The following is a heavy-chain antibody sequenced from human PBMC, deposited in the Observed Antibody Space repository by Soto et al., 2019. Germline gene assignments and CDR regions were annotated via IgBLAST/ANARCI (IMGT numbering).Heavy chain of an antibody. CDR3: ARGPRKIGYCSGGSCYTEYFQH. V-gene: IGHV4-34*01. Sequence: QVQLQQWGAGLLKPSETLSLTCAVYGGSFGGYYWSWIRQPPGKGLEWLGEINHSGSTNYNPSLKSRVTISVDTSKNQFSLKLSSVTAADTAVYYCARGPRKIGYCSGGSCYTEYFQHWGQGTLVTVSS. CDR1: GGSFGGYY. CDR2: INHSGST. D-gene: IGHD2-15*01. J-gene: IGHJ1*01.